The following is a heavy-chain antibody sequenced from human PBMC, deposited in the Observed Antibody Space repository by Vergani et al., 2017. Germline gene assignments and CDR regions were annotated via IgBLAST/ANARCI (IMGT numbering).Heavy chain of an antibody. CDR1: GFTFSSYA. D-gene: IGHD2-2*01. CDR3: ASTEGYCSSTSCYSLPPGFDY. Sequence: EVQLLESGGGLVQPGGSLRLSCAASGFTFSSYAMSWVRQAPGKGLEWVSAISGSGGSTYYADSVKGRFTISRDNSKNTLYLQMSSLRAEDTAVYYCASTEGYCSSTSCYSLPPGFDYWGQGTLVTVSS. J-gene: IGHJ4*02. CDR2: ISGSGGST. V-gene: IGHV3-23*01.